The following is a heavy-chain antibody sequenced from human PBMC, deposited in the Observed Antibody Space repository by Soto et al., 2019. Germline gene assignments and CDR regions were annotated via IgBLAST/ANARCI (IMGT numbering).Heavy chain of an antibody. D-gene: IGHD6-19*01. Sequence: GASVKVSCKASGYTFTSYAMHWVRQAPGQRLEWMGWINAGNGNTKYSQKFQGRVTITRDTSASTAYMELSSLRSEDTAVYYCARGRVAVAGAYYYMDVWGKGTTVTVSS. CDR3: ARGRVAVAGAYYYMDV. J-gene: IGHJ6*03. CDR2: INAGNGNT. V-gene: IGHV1-3*01. CDR1: GYTFTSYA.